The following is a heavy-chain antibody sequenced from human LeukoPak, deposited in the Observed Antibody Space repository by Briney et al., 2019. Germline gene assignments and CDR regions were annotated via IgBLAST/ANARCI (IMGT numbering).Heavy chain of an antibody. CDR2: ISGSGGST. V-gene: IGHV3-23*01. CDR1: GFTYSSYA. CDR3: AKDCITIFGVVIIPGSYYDY. D-gene: IGHD3-3*01. Sequence: GGSLRLSCAASGFTYSSYAMSWVRQPPGKGLEWVSAISGSGGSTYYADSVKGRFTISRDNSKNTLYLQMNSLRAEDTAVYYCAKDCITIFGVVIIPGSYYDYWGQGTLVTVSS. J-gene: IGHJ4*02.